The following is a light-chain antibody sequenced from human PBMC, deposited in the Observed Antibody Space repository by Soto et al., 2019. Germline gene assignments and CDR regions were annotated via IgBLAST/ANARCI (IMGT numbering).Light chain of an antibody. CDR1: NSDVGGYNY. V-gene: IGLV2-14*03. CDR3: SSYISSSTSLWV. Sequence: QSVLTQPASVSGSPGQSITISCTGTNSDVGGYNYVSWYQHHPGKAPKLMIYDVTYRPSGVSNRFSGSKSGNTASLTISGLQTEDKAYYYCSSYISSSTSLWVFGGGTKVTVL. CDR2: DVT. J-gene: IGLJ3*02.